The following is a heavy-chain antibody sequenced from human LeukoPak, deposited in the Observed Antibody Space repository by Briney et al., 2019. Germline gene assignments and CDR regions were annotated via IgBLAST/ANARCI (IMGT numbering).Heavy chain of an antibody. CDR2: IYYSGST. D-gene: IGHD4-17*01. J-gene: IGHJ5*02. CDR1: GGSISDYY. Sequence: SETLSLTCTVSGGSISDYYWSWIRQPPGKGLEWIGYIYYSGSTNYNPSLKSRVTISVDTSKNQFSLKLSSVTAADTAVYYCARVGDYDWFDPWGQGTLVTVSS. CDR3: ARVGDYDWFDP. V-gene: IGHV4-59*01.